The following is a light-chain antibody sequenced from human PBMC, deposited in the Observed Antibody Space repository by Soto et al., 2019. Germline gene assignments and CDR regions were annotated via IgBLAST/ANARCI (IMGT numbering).Light chain of an antibody. J-gene: IGKJ1*01. CDR1: QSISSW. Sequence: DIEMTQSPSSLSASVGDRVTITCRASQSISSWLAWYQQKPGKAPKLLIYKASTLESGVPSRFSGSESGTEFTLTVSGLQPYDFATYFCQQYYTYSPWPFGQGTKVEV. CDR3: QQYYTYSPWP. CDR2: KAS. V-gene: IGKV1-5*03.